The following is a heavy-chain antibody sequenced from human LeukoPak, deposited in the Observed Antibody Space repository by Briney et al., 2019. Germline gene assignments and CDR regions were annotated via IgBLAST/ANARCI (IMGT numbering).Heavy chain of an antibody. CDR2: ITNSGDA. CDR1: GVSISDFH. V-gene: IGHV4-59*08. CDR3: ARHVEHAAYFHH. J-gene: IGHJ4*02. D-gene: IGHD1/OR15-1a*01. Sequence: SETLSLTCTAAGVSISDFHWSWLRQSPEKGLEWIGWITNSGDANYNPSLESRLAMSAETTKRQLSLRVTSVTDADTAVYYCARHVEHAAYFHHWGQGILVTVSP.